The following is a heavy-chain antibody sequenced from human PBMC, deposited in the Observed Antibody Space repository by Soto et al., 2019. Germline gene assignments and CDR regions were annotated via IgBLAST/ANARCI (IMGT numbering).Heavy chain of an antibody. Sequence: SVKVSCKASGGTFSSYGITWVRQAPGQGLEWMAKIIPILGIPNYAQKFQGRVTLTADKSTSTAYMDLSSLRSEDTAVYYCARDTIVLVPDYGMDVWGQGTTVTVSS. V-gene: IGHV1-69*04. CDR2: IIPILGIP. D-gene: IGHD2-2*01. CDR3: ARDTIVLVPDYGMDV. J-gene: IGHJ6*02. CDR1: GGTFSSYG.